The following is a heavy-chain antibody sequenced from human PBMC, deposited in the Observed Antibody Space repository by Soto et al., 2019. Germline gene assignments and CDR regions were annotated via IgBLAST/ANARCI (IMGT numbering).Heavy chain of an antibody. Sequence: SVKVSCKASGFTFTSSAVQWVRQARGQRLEWIGWIVVGSGNTNYAQKFQERVTITRDMSTSTAYMELSSLRSEDTAVYYCARFSSESYYVFWSGRSDYYYYGMDVWGQGTTVTVSS. CDR1: GFTFTSSA. D-gene: IGHD3-3*01. CDR3: ARFSSESYYVFWSGRSDYYYYGMDV. V-gene: IGHV1-58*01. J-gene: IGHJ6*02. CDR2: IVVGSGNT.